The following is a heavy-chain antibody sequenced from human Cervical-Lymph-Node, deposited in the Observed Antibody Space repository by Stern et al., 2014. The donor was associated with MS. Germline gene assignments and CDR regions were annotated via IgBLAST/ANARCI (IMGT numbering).Heavy chain of an antibody. CDR2: IYPGDSET. J-gene: IGHJ3*02. CDR3: ATAPYSGTWMELNDLDI. CDR1: GYSFTNYW. D-gene: IGHD6-13*01. V-gene: IGHV5-51*03. Sequence: MQLVQSGAEVKKPGESLKISCKGSGYSFTNYWIGWVRQMPGKGLEWMAMIYPGDSETRYSPSFQGQVILSTDKSIHTASLQWSSLRASDPAMYYCATAPYSGTWMELNDLDIWGQGTMVTVSS.